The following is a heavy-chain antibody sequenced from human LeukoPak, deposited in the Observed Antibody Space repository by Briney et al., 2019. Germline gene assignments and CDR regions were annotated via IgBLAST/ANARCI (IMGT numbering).Heavy chain of an antibody. Sequence: ASVKVSCKASGYTFTSYGISWVRQAPGQGLEWMGWISAYNGNTNYAQKLQGRVTMTTDTSTSTAYMELRSLRSDDTAVYYCARDLDLYYDILTGYGGLDAFDIWGQGTMVTVSS. V-gene: IGHV1-18*01. J-gene: IGHJ3*02. CDR2: ISAYNGNT. D-gene: IGHD3-9*01. CDR1: GYTFTSYG. CDR3: ARDLDLYYDILTGYGGLDAFDI.